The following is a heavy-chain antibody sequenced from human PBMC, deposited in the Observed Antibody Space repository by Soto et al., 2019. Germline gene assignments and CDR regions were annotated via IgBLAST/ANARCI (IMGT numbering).Heavy chain of an antibody. CDR1: GFTFSSYA. J-gene: IGHJ4*02. CDR2: ISGSGGSA. Sequence: GGSLRLSCAASGFTFSSYAMSWVRQAPGKGLEWVSAISGSGGSAYYADSVKGRFTISRDNSKNTLYLQMNSLRAEDTAVYYCASRVPAATFFRYWGQGTTITVSS. D-gene: IGHD2-2*01. V-gene: IGHV3-23*01. CDR3: ASRVPAATFFRY.